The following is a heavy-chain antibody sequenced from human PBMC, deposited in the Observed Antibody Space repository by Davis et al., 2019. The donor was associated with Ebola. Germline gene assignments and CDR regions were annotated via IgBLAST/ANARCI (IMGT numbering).Heavy chain of an antibody. J-gene: IGHJ4*02. Sequence: AASVKVSCKASGYTFTHYGITWVRQAPGQGLEWMGWINPHNGNTNYAQNVQGRVTMTTDTSTSTAYMEVGGLRSDDTAVYYCARAQFPTTSDHWGQGTLVTVSS. V-gene: IGHV1-18*04. D-gene: IGHD1-1*01. CDR2: INPHNGNT. CDR1: GYTFTHYG. CDR3: ARAQFPTTSDH.